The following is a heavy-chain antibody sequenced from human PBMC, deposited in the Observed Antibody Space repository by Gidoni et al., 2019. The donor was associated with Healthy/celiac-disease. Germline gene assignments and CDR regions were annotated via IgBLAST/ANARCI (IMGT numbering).Heavy chain of an antibody. CDR3: ARSYGDYLRWFDP. CDR2: IYYSGST. CDR1: GASISSGDYY. D-gene: IGHD4-17*01. Sequence: VQLQESGPGLVKPSQTLYSTRTVSGASISSGDYYWSWIRQPPGKGLEWIGYIYYSGSTYYNPSLKSRVTISVDTSKNQFSLKLSSVTAADTAVYYCARSYGDYLRWFDPWGQGTLVTVSS. V-gene: IGHV4-30-4*01. J-gene: IGHJ5*02.